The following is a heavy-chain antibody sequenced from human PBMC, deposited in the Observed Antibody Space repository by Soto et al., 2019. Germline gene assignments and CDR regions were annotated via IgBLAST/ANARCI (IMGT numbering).Heavy chain of an antibody. Sequence: WGSLRLSCVVSGFTFSSYGMNWVRQAPGKGLEWVSSISGDGGYKYYADSVKGRFNITRDNAKNSVYLQMNSLRAEDTALYYCVREGYSSSHFEYWGKGNTVTVSS. CDR2: ISGDGGYK. CDR3: VREGYSSSHFEY. V-gene: IGHV3-21*01. D-gene: IGHD6-6*01. J-gene: IGHJ4*02. CDR1: GFTFSSYG.